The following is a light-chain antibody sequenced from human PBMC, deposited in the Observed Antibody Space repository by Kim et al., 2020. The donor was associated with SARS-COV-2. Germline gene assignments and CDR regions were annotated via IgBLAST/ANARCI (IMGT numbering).Light chain of an antibody. CDR2: DNY. J-gene: IGLJ3*02. V-gene: IGLV1-44*01. CDR1: SSNIGTNT. Sequence: ELTQPPSTSGTPGQRVTISCSGSSSNIGTNTVNWYQQLPGTAPKVLIYDNYQRPSGVPDRFSGSKSGTSASLAISGLQSEDEADYYCSTWDDSLNAWVFGGGTQLTVL. CDR3: STWDDSLNAWV.